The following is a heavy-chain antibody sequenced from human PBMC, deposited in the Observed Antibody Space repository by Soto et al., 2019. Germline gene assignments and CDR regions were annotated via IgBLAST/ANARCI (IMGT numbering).Heavy chain of an antibody. Sequence: SETLSLTCTVSGGSMSSSSYYWGWIRQPPGKGLEWIGSIYYSGSTYFNPSLMSRVTISVDTSKNQFSLKLSSVTATDTAVYYCARDSSGWNYYFDYWGQGTLVTVSS. D-gene: IGHD6-19*01. J-gene: IGHJ4*02. CDR1: GGSMSSSSYY. V-gene: IGHV4-39*02. CDR3: ARDSSGWNYYFDY. CDR2: IYYSGST.